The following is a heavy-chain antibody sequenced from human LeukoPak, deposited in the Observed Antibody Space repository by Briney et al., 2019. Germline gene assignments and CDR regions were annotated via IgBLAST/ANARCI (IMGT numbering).Heavy chain of an antibody. CDR1: GYYFTNW. Sequence: PGESLKISCKGSGYYFTNWIGWVRQMPGKGLEWMGIIHPVNSDTRYSPSFQGQVTISADKSLSTAYLQWSSLKASDTAMYYCARQDGYGTYYFDYWGQGTLVTVSS. J-gene: IGHJ4*02. CDR3: ARQDGYGTYYFDY. CDR2: IHPVNSDT. D-gene: IGHD5-24*01. V-gene: IGHV5-51*01.